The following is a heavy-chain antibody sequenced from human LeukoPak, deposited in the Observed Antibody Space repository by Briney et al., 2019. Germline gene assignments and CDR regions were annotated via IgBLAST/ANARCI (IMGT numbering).Heavy chain of an antibody. CDR1: GGSISSYY. CDR3: ARGRGFATPLYYYYYMDV. J-gene: IGHJ6*03. V-gene: IGHV4-4*07. D-gene: IGHD2-15*01. CDR2: IYTSGST. Sequence: SETLSLTCTVSGGSISSYYWSWIRQPAGKGLEWIGRIYTSGSTNYNPSLKSRVTISVDTSKNQFSLKLSSVTAADTAVYYCARGRGFATPLYYYYYMDVWGKGTTVTVSS.